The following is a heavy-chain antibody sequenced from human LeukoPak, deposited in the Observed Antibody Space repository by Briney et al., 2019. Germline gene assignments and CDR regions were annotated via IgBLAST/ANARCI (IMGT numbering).Heavy chain of an antibody. D-gene: IGHD3-22*01. CDR1: GLTFSNYA. V-gene: IGHV3-23*01. Sequence: GGSLRLSCAASGLTFSNYAMSWVRQAPGKGLDWVSAISGTGGTTYYADSVKGRFTISRDNSKNTRYLQMNSLRAEDTAVYYCAGGPSYYYDSRWFDPWGQGTLVTVSS. J-gene: IGHJ5*02. CDR2: ISGTGGTT. CDR3: AGGPSYYYDSRWFDP.